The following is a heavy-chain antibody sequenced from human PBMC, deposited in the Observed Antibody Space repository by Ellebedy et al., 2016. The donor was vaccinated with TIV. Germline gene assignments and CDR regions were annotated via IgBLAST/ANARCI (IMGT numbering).Heavy chain of an antibody. CDR1: GGSISSYY. CDR2: INHSGST. Sequence: SETLSLTCTVSGGSISSYYWSWIRQPPGKGLEWIGEINHSGSTNYNPSLKSRVTISVDTSKNQFSLKLSSVTAADTAVYYCARRSGYDYVWGSYSDYWGQGTLVTVSS. V-gene: IGHV4-34*01. J-gene: IGHJ4*02. CDR3: ARRSGYDYVWGSYSDY. D-gene: IGHD3-16*01.